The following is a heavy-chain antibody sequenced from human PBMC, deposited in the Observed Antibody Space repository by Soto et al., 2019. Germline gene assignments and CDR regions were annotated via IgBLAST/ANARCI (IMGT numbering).Heavy chain of an antibody. V-gene: IGHV5-10-1*01. J-gene: IGHJ5*02. CDR2: IDPRDSYT. CDR3: AREKSDLELFNWLDP. Sequence: PGESLKISFEASGYSFTTYWISWVRQMPGKGLEWMGAIDPRDSYTKYSPSFQGDVTISVDKSISTAYLQWNSLKASDTAIYYCAREKSDLELFNWLDPWGQGTLVTVSS. CDR1: GYSFTTYW. D-gene: IGHD1-7*01.